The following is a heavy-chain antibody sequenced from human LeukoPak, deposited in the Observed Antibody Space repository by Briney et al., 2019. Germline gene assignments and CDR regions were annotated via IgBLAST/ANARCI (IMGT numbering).Heavy chain of an antibody. CDR3: AEVVEQNAFDI. V-gene: IGHV3-7*01. J-gene: IGHJ3*02. Sequence: PGGSLRLSCAASGFTFSSYWMSWVRQAPGKGLEWVANIKRDGSEKYYVYPVKGLFTIPRDNAKNSLYLQMNSLRAEDTAVYYCAEVVEQNAFDIWGQGTMVTVSS. CDR2: IKRDGSEK. D-gene: IGHD1-26*01. CDR1: GFTFSSYW.